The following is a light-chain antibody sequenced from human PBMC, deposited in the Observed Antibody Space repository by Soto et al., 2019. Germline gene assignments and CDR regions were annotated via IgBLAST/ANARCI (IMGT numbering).Light chain of an antibody. Sequence: QSVLTQPPSASGSPGQSVTISCTGTSSDVGGYHYVSWYQQHPGKAPKLMIHEVTKRPSGVPDRFSGSKSGNTASLTISDLRSEDEADYYCATWDDNLSGPSWVFGGGTKLTVL. CDR1: SSDVGGYHY. V-gene: IGLV2-8*01. CDR2: EVT. CDR3: ATWDDNLSGPSWV. J-gene: IGLJ3*02.